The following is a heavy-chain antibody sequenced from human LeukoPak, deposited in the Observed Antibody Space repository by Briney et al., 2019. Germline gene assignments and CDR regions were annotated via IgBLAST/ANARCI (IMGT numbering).Heavy chain of an antibody. CDR1: GGSISSGSYY. V-gene: IGHV4-61*02. J-gene: IGHJ4*02. CDR3: ARGTVGRTYCGDDCYSPIDY. CDR2: MYTSGST. Sequence: SETLSLTCTVSGGSISSGSYYWSWIRQPAGKGLEWIGRMYTSGSTNYNPSLKSRVTISVDTSENQFSLKLNSVTSADTAVYYCARGTVGRTYCGDDCYSPIDYWGQGSLVTVSS. D-gene: IGHD2-21*01.